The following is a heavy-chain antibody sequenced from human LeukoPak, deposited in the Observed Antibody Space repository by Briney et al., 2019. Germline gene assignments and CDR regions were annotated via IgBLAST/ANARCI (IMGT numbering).Heavy chain of an antibody. D-gene: IGHD2-2*01. CDR3: ARPIYCYGTNCWYYFDF. CDR1: GFTFGNYA. J-gene: IGHJ4*02. CDR2: IRSTPSGATT. Sequence: PGQSLRLSCTASGFTFGNYAMSWGRQAPGKGLEWLGLIRSTPSGATTEYAASVKGRFTISREDSKGVAYLQMSSLNTEDTAVYYCARPIYCYGTNCWYYFDFWGQGTLVTVSS. V-gene: IGHV3-49*04.